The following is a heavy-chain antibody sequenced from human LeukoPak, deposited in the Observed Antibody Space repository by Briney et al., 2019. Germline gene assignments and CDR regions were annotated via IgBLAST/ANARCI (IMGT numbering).Heavy chain of an antibody. Sequence: PGGSLRLSCAASGFTFSTYAVNWVRQAPGKGLEWVSSISTSTDYIYYADSVKGRFTISRDNAKNSLYLQMNSLGAEDTAVYYCAAYDTSYNWFDPWGQGTLVTVSS. CDR1: GFTFSTYA. CDR2: ISTSTDYI. J-gene: IGHJ5*02. V-gene: IGHV3-21*01. CDR3: AAYDTSYNWFDP. D-gene: IGHD3-22*01.